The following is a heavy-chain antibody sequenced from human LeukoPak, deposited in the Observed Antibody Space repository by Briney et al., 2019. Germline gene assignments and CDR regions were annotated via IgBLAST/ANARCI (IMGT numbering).Heavy chain of an antibody. Sequence: SVKVSCKGSGYTFSSYAISWVRQAPGQGLEWMGRIIPILGIANYAQKFQGRVTITADKSTSTAYMELSSLRSEDTAVYYCARDPPVWSRNCYYGMDVWGQGTTVTVSS. CDR1: GYTFSSYA. D-gene: IGHD1-1*01. CDR3: ARDPPVWSRNCYYGMDV. V-gene: IGHV1-69*04. J-gene: IGHJ6*02. CDR2: IIPILGIA.